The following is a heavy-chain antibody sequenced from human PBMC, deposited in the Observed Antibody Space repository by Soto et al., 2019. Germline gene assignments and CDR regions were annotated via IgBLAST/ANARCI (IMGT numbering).Heavy chain of an antibody. D-gene: IGHD3-3*01. Sequence: SQTLSLTCAISGDSVSSNSAAWNWIRQSPSRGLEWLGRTYYRSKWYNDYAVSVKSRITINPDTSKNQFSLQLNSVTPEDTAVYYCARGGITIFGVVIPFFDYWGQGTLVTVSS. CDR1: GDSVSSNSAA. V-gene: IGHV6-1*01. CDR3: ARGGITIFGVVIPFFDY. J-gene: IGHJ4*02. CDR2: TYYRSKWYN.